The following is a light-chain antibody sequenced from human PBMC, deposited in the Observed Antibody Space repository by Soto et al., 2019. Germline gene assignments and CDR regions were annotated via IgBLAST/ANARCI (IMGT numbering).Light chain of an antibody. J-gene: IGKJ5*01. CDR1: QDITNN. CDR3: QQHYQSIT. Sequence: DIQMTQSPSSLSASVGDRVAITCRASQDITNNLNWYQQKPGKAPKVLISAASSLQTGVPSRFSGSGSGTDFTLTINSLQREDFATYYCQQHYQSITCGQGTRLEIK. CDR2: AAS. V-gene: IGKV1-39*01.